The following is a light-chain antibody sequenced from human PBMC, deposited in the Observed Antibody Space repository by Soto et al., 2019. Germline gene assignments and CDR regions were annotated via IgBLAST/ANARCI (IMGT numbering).Light chain of an antibody. V-gene: IGKV1-17*01. CDR3: LQNNNYPYT. CDR1: QGIRDD. CDR2: AAS. Sequence: DIQMTQSPSSLSASVGDRVSITCRASQGIRDDLDWYQQKPGKAPKRLIYAASTLQSGVPSRFSGSGSGTEFTLTINSLQPEDFATYYCLQNNNYPYTFGQGTKLEIK. J-gene: IGKJ2*01.